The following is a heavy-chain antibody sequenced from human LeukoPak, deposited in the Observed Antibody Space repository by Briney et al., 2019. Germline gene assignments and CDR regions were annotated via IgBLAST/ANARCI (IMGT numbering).Heavy chain of an antibody. Sequence: SETLSLTCTVSGGSISSSSYYWGWIRQPPGKGLERIGSIYYSGSTYYNPSLKSRVTISVDTSRNQFSLKLSSVTAADTAVYYCARRRGYSSSWYEPWGQGTLVTVSS. CDR2: IYYSGST. CDR3: ARRRGYSSSWYEP. D-gene: IGHD6-13*01. CDR1: GGSISSSSYY. J-gene: IGHJ5*02. V-gene: IGHV4-39*01.